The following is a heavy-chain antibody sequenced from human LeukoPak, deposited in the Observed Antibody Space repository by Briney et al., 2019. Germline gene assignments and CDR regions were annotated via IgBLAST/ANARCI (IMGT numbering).Heavy chain of an antibody. CDR3: ARSYYGDYEDF. CDR2: INSDGSST. J-gene: IGHJ4*02. Sequence: PGGSLRLSCAASGFTSSTYWIHWVRQAPGKGLMWASRINSDGSSTSYADSVKGRFTISRDNAKNTVYLHMNSLKVEDTAVYYCARSYYGDYEDFWGQGTLVAVSS. CDR1: GFTSSTYW. V-gene: IGHV3-74*01. D-gene: IGHD4-17*01.